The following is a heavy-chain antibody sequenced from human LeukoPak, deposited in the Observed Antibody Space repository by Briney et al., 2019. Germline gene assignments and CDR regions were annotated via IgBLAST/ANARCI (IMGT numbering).Heavy chain of an antibody. V-gene: IGHV3-30*04. Sequence: GGSLRLSCAASGFTFSSYAMHWVRQAPGKGLEWVAFISYDGSNKYYADSVKGRFTISRDNSKNTLYLQMNSLRAEDTAVYYCARSPYSSGWYLRIPQFGYWGQGALVTVSS. CDR1: GFTFSSYA. J-gene: IGHJ4*02. CDR3: ARSPYSSGWYLRIPQFGY. D-gene: IGHD6-19*01. CDR2: ISYDGSNK.